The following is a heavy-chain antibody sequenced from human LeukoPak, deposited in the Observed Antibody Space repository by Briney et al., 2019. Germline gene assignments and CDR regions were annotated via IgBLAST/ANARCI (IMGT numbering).Heavy chain of an antibody. V-gene: IGHV1-46*03. CDR2: INPSGSST. CDR1: KYTFTNYY. D-gene: IGHD1-20*01. J-gene: IGHJ5*02. Sequence: ASVKVSCKASKYTFTNYYIHWVRQAPGQGLEWMGLINPSGSSTSYAQRFQGRVTMTRDTSTSTVYMELSSLRSEDTAVYYCARVALNWSFDPWGRGTLVTVSS. CDR3: ARVALNWSFDP.